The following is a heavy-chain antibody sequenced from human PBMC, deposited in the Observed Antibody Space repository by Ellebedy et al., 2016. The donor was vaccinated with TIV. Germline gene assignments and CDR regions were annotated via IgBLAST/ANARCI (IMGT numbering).Heavy chain of an antibody. CDR1: GYTFTSYY. J-gene: IGHJ4*02. V-gene: IGHV1-46*01. CDR3: ARDGEIRGSSGYYSKTPSDY. CDR2: INPSGGST. Sequence: AASVKVSCKASGYTFTSYYMHWVRQAPGQGLEWMGIINPSGGSTSYAQKFQGRVTMTRDTSTSTAYMELRSLRSDDTAVYYCARDGEIRGSSGYYSKTPSDYWGQGTLVTVSS. D-gene: IGHD3-22*01.